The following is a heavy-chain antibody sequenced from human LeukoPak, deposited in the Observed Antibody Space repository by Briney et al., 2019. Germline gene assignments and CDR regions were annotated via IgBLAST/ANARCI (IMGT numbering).Heavy chain of an antibody. J-gene: IGHJ3*02. V-gene: IGHV4-61*02. D-gene: IGHD3-22*01. Sequence: SDTLSLTCTVSGDSISSGDYYWSWIRQPAGKGLEWIGRISSSGSTNYNPSLKSRVTISVDTSKNQFSLKLSSATAADTAVYFCARGPYSYDSSGAFDIWGQGTMVTVSS. CDR2: ISSSGST. CDR3: ARGPYSYDSSGAFDI. CDR1: GDSISSGDYY.